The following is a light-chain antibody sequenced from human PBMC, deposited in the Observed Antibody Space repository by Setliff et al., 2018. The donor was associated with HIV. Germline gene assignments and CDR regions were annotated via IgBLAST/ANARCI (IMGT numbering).Light chain of an antibody. J-gene: IGLJ1*01. CDR2: DVS. CDR3: KSYAANSTPDR. V-gene: IGLV2-14*03. Sequence: QSVLTQPASVSGSPGQSITISCTGTSSDVGGYNYVSWYQQHPGKAPKLIIYDVSDRPSGVSRRFSGSKSGNTASLTISGLQAEDEADYYCKSYAANSTPDRFGTGTKVTVL. CDR1: SSDVGGYNY.